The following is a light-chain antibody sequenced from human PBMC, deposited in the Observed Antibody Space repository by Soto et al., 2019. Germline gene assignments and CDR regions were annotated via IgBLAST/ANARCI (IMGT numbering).Light chain of an antibody. J-gene: IGKJ2*01. CDR3: QQSYSTPYT. CDR2: AAS. V-gene: IGKV1-39*01. CDR1: QSISSY. Sequence: DVQMTQSPSSLSASVGDRVTITCRASQSISSYLNWYQQKPGKAPKLLIYAASSLQSGVPSRFSGSGSGTDFTLTISSLQPEDFAAYSCQQSYSTPYTFGQETKLEIK.